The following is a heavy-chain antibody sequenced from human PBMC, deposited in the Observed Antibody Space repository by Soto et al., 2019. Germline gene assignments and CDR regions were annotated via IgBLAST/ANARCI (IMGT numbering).Heavy chain of an antibody. Sequence: QLQLQESGSGLVKSSQTLSLTCTVSGGSITTYDYSWSWIRPPPGRGLEWIVCISHTAATHYIPSLKHSITPPPDKSRNHVSRHLTSVTSATAALNYCVRERTIIRITPGGGVAFWGQGTPVTVSS. CDR3: VRERTIIRITPGGGVAF. CDR2: ISHTAAT. CDR1: GGSITTYDYS. V-gene: IGHV4-30-2*01. D-gene: IGHD3-3*02. J-gene: IGHJ6*02.